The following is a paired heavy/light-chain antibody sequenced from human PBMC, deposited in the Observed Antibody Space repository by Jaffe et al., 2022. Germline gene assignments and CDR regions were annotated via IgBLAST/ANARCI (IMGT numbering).Light chain of an antibody. CDR3: QQYGGSQQDGSSSWT. CDR1: QSVSSSF. V-gene: IGKV3-20*01. CDR2: GAS. J-gene: IGKJ1*01. Sequence: EIVLTQSPGTLSLSPGERATLSCRASQSVSSSFLAWYQQKPGQAPRLLIYGASNRATGIPDRFSGSGSGTDFTLTISRLEPADFGVYYCQQYGGSQQDGSSSWTFGQGTKVEIK.
Heavy chain of an antibody. D-gene: IGHD4-17*01. Sequence: QVTLKESGPVLVKPTETLTLTCSVSGFSLSNARMGVSWIRQPPGKALEWLAHIFSHTFSHDEKSYNTSLKTRLSISKDTSKSQVVLTVTNMDPVDTATYYCARIKGDDYGDSPYYYYYYYMDVWGKGTTVTVSS. CDR2: IFSHTFSHDEK. V-gene: IGHV2-26*01. CDR1: GFSLSNARMG. CDR3: ARIKGDDYGDSPYYYYYYYMDV. J-gene: IGHJ6*03.